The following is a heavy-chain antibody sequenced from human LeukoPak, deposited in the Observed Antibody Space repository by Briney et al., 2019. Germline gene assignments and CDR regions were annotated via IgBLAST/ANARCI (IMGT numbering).Heavy chain of an antibody. Sequence: GGSLRLSCAASGFTFSSYGMHWVRQAPGKGLEWVSSISSSGGNTYYADSVKGRFTISRDNSKNTLYLQMNSLRADDTAVYYCARVQPKGYYFDYWGQGTLVTVSS. CDR3: ARVQPKGYYFDY. V-gene: IGHV3-21*04. CDR1: GFTFSSYG. CDR2: ISSSGGNT. J-gene: IGHJ4*02.